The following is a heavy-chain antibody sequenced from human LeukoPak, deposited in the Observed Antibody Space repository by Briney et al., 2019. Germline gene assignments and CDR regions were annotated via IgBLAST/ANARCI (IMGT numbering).Heavy chain of an antibody. J-gene: IGHJ6*03. V-gene: IGHV3-21*01. CDR1: GFTFSSYS. CDR3: AKDGGSSWYEVRYYYMDV. Sequence: GGSLRLSCAASGFTFSSYSMNWVRQAPGKGLEWVSSISSSSSYIYYADSVKGRFTISRDNAKNSLYLQMNSLRAEDTAVYYCAKDGGSSWYEVRYYYMDVWGKGTTVTISS. CDR2: ISSSSSYI. D-gene: IGHD6-13*01.